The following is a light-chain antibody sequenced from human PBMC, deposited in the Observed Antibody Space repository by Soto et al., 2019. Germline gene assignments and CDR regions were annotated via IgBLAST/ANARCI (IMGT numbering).Light chain of an antibody. V-gene: IGLV2-14*01. CDR1: SSDVGDYNY. Sequence: QSVLTQPASVSGSPGQSITISCTGASSDVGDYNYVSWYQHHPGKAPKLLIYEVNNRPSGVSDRFSGSKSGNVASLTISWLQAEDEADYHCSSYKSSSTYVFGTGTKVTVL. J-gene: IGLJ1*01. CDR2: EVN. CDR3: SSYKSSSTYV.